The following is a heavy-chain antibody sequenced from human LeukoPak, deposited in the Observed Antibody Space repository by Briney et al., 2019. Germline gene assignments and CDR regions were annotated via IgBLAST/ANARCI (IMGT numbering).Heavy chain of an antibody. V-gene: IGHV3-30*18. CDR3: ANRQIASNGMDV. D-gene: IGHD3-22*01. Sequence: GGSLRLSCAASGFTFSSYGMHWVRQAPGKGLEWVAVISYDGSNKYYADSVKGRFTISRDNSKNTLYLQMNSLRAEDTAVYSCANRQIASNGMDVWGQGTTVTVSS. CDR2: ISYDGSNK. J-gene: IGHJ6*02. CDR1: GFTFSSYG.